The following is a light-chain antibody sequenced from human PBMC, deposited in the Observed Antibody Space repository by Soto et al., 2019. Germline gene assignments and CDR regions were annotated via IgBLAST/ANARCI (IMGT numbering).Light chain of an antibody. V-gene: IGLV2-14*01. J-gene: IGLJ1*01. CDR2: EVS. CDR3: TSYRSSSTLDV. Sequence: QSALTQPASVSGSPGQSITISCTGTSSDVGGYNYVSWYQQYPGKAPKLILYEVSKRPSGVSNRFSGSKSGNTASLTISGLQADDESDYYCTSYRSSSTLDVFGTGTQLTVL. CDR1: SSDVGGYNY.